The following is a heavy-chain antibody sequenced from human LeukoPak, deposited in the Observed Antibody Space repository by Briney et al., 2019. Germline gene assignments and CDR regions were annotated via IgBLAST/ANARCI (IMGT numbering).Heavy chain of an antibody. Sequence: QTGGSLRLSCVGSGYIFSSYWMNWVRQAPGKGLEWVANIKQDGSEKYHMDSVKGRFTISRDNAKNSLYLQMDSLRVEDTAVYYCARGRECSGTGCYLPGIYWGQGILVTVSS. CDR2: IKQDGSEK. CDR3: ARGRECSGTGCYLPGIY. D-gene: IGHD2-2*01. CDR1: GYIFSSYW. J-gene: IGHJ4*02. V-gene: IGHV3-7*01.